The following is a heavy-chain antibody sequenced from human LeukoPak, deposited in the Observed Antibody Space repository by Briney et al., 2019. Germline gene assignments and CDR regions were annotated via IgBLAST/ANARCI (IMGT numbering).Heavy chain of an antibody. CDR2: IYYSGST. CDR1: GGSISSSSYY. D-gene: IGHD6-19*01. CDR3: QSSGYYYYYGMDV. V-gene: IGHV4-39*01. Sequence: SETLSLTCTVSGGSISSSSYYWGWIRQPPGKGLEWIGSIYYSGSTYYNPSLKSRVTISVDTSKNQFSLKLSSVTAADTAVYYCQSSGYYYYYGMDVWGQGTTVTVSS. J-gene: IGHJ6*02.